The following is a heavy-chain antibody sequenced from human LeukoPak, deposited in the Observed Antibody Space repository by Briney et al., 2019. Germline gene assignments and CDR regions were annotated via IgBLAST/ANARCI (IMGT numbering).Heavy chain of an antibody. Sequence: ASVKVSCKASGYSFTSHYMHWVRQAPGQGLEWMGLINPRGTATRYAESFQGRVTMTTDTSTSTAYMELRSLRSDDTAVYYCARDQAYYYDSSDNWFDPWGQGTLVTVSS. CDR1: GYSFTSHY. V-gene: IGHV1-46*01. D-gene: IGHD3-22*01. CDR3: ARDQAYYYDSSDNWFDP. J-gene: IGHJ5*02. CDR2: INPRGTAT.